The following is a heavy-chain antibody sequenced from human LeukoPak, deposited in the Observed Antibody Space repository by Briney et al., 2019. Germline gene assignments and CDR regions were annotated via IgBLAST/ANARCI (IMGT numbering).Heavy chain of an antibody. CDR1: GFTFTTYT. CDR2: IGRSSGTT. D-gene: IGHD6-19*01. J-gene: IGHJ5*02. CDR3: AKAVAGIFDP. Sequence: PGGSLRLSCAASGFTFTTYTMNWVRQAPGEGLEWVSYIGRSSGTTFYADSVKGRFTISRDNAKNSLYLQMNSLRDEDTAVYYCAKAVAGIFDPWGQGTLVTVSS. V-gene: IGHV3-48*02.